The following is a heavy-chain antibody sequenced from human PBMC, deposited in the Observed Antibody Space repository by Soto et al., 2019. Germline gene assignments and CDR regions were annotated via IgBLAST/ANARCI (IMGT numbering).Heavy chain of an antibody. D-gene: IGHD3-10*01. CDR2: ISGIGGST. J-gene: IGHJ4*02. CDR1: GFTFSSYA. CDR3: AKDGSYSTPFDY. Sequence: GGSLRLSCAASGFTFSSYAMSWVRQAPGKGLEWVSAISGIGGSTYYADSVKGRFTTSGYNSKTTLYLQMNSLRAEDTAVYYCAKDGSYSTPFDYWGQGTLVTVSS. V-gene: IGHV3-23*01.